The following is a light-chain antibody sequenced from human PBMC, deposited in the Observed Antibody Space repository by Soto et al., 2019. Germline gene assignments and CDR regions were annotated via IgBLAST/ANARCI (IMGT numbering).Light chain of an antibody. CDR2: DVS. V-gene: IGLV2-14*01. CDR3: SSYTSGSTLLV. Sequence: QSALTQPASVSGSPGQSITISCTGTSSDVGGYNYVSWYQQHPGKAPKLMIYDVSNRPSEVSNRFSGSKSGNTASLTISGLQAEDEGNYYCSSYTSGSTLLVFGGGTKLTVL. CDR1: SSDVGGYNY. J-gene: IGLJ2*01.